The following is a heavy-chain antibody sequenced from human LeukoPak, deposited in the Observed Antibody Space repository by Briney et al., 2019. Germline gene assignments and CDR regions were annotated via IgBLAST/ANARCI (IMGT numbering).Heavy chain of an antibody. D-gene: IGHD3-3*01. J-gene: IGHJ4*02. CDR2: ISYDGSNK. V-gene: IGHV3-30*03. CDR3: AIKESTYYDFWSGYYRGVLDY. CDR1: GFTFSSYA. Sequence: GGSLRLSCAASGFTFSSYAMSWVRQAPGKGLEWVAVISYDGSNKYYADSVKGRFTISRDNSKNTLYLQMNSLRAEDTAVYYCAIKESTYYDFWSGYYRGVLDYWGQGTLVTVSS.